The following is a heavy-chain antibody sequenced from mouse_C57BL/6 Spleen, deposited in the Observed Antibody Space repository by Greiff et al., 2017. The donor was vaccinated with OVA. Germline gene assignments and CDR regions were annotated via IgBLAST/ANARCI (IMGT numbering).Heavy chain of an antibody. Sequence: VQLQQPGAELVKPGASVKMSCKASGYTFTSYWITWVKQRPGQGLEWIGDIYPGSGSTNYNEKFKSKATLTVDTSSSTAYMQLSSLTSEDSAVYYCARGDGSSWAWFAYWGQGTLVTVSA. D-gene: IGHD1-1*01. V-gene: IGHV1-55*01. J-gene: IGHJ3*01. CDR2: IYPGSGST. CDR1: GYTFTSYW. CDR3: ARGDGSSWAWFAY.